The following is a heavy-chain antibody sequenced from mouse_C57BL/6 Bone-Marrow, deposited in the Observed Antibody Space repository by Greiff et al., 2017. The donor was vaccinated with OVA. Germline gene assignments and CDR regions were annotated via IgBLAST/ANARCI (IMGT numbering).Heavy chain of an antibody. CDR3: GTPYYAYDAMDY. J-gene: IGHJ4*01. V-gene: IGHV1-66*01. Sequence: VQLQQSGPELVKPGASVKISCKASGYSFTSYYIHWVKQRPGQGLEWIGWIYPGSGNTKYNEKFKGKATLTADTSSSTAYMQLSSLTSEDSAVYYCGTPYYAYDAMDYWGQGTSVTVSS. CDR1: GYSFTSYY. CDR2: IYPGSGNT. D-gene: IGHD1-1*02.